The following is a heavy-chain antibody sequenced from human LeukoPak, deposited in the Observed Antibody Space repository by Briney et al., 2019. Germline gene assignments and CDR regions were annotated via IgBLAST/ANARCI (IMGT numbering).Heavy chain of an antibody. CDR1: GYTFTSYG. CDR2: ISAYNGNT. D-gene: IGHD6-19*01. V-gene: IGHV1-18*01. J-gene: IGHJ6*02. CDR3: ARVPDSSGWYWYYYYYGMDV. Sequence: GSVKVSCKASGYTFTSYGISWVRQAPGQGLEWMGWISAYNGNTNYAQKLQGRVTMTTDTSTSTAYMELRSLRSDDTAVYYCARVPDSSGWYWYYYYYGMDVWGQGTTVTVSS.